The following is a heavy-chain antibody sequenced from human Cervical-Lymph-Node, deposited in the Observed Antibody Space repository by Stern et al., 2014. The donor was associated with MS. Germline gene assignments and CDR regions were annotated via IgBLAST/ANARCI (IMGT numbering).Heavy chain of an antibody. CDR2: IWYDGSNK. Sequence: VQLVESGGGVVQPGRSLRLSCAASGFTFSSYGMHWVRQAPGKGLEWVAVIWYDGSNKYYADSVKGRFTISRDNSKNTLYLQMNSLRAEDTAVYYCARDIAVAEYYGMDVWGQGTTVTVSS. CDR3: ARDIAVAEYYGMDV. CDR1: GFTFSSYG. J-gene: IGHJ6*02. D-gene: IGHD6-19*01. V-gene: IGHV3-33*01.